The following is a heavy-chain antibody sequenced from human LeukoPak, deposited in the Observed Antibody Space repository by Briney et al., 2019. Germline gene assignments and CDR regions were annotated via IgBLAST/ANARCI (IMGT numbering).Heavy chain of an antibody. CDR2: ISSSGTTI. D-gene: IGHD4-17*01. V-gene: IGHV3-48*03. CDR3: APYGDFFDY. Sequence: PGGSLRLSCAASGSTFSRYEMNWVRQAPGKGLEWVSYISSSGTTIYYADSVKGRFTISRDNAKNSLFLLMNSLRPEDTAVYYCAPYGDFFDYWGQGTLVTVSS. CDR1: GSTFSRYE. J-gene: IGHJ4*02.